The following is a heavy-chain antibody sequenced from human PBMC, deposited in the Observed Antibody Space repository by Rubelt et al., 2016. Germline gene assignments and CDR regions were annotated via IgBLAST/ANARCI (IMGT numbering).Heavy chain of an antibody. CDR3: ARDAHYDDTYYYGMDV. CDR1: GGSISSSSYY. D-gene: IGHD3-16*01. J-gene: IGHJ6*02. V-gene: IGHV4-39*07. CDR2: IYYRGST. Sequence: QLQLQESGPGLVKPSETLSLTCTVSGGSISSSSYYWGWIRQPPRKGLEWIGSIYYRGSTYSNPSLQTRVTISVDTSKNQSPLTPRSVTAADTAVYYCARDAHYDDTYYYGMDVWGQGTTVTVSS.